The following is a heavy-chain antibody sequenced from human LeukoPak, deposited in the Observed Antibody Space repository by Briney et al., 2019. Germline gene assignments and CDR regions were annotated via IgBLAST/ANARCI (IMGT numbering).Heavy chain of an antibody. CDR1: GYTFTSYD. J-gene: IGHJ4*02. Sequence: ASVKVSCKASGYTFTSYDINWVRQATGQGLEWMGWMNPNSGNTGYAQKFQGRVTMTRNTSISTAYMELSSLRSEDTAVYYCARGRSVWFGGLLNNYWGQGTLVTVSS. CDR2: MNPNSGNT. V-gene: IGHV1-8*01. CDR3: ARGRSVWFGGLLNNY. D-gene: IGHD3-10*01.